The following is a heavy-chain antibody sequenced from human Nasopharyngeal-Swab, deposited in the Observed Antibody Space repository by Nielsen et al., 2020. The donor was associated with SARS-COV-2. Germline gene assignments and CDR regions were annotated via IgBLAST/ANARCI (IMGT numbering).Heavy chain of an antibody. CDR1: GYTFTSYD. D-gene: IGHD3-3*01. J-gene: IGHJ6*03. CDR3: ARLSNYDFWSGYYAYMDV. CDR2: MNPNSGNT. Sequence: ASVKVSCKASGYTFTSYDINWVRQATGQGLEWMGWMNPNSGNTGYAQKFQGRVTMTRNTSISTAYMELSSLRSEDTAVYYCARLSNYDFWSGYYAYMDVWGKGTTATDSS. V-gene: IGHV1-8*01.